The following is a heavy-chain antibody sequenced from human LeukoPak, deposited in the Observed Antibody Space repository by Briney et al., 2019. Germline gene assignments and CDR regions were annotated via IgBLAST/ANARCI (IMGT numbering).Heavy chain of an antibody. CDR2: INHSGST. CDR3: ASISGYYFQFDY. D-gene: IGHD3-22*01. J-gene: IGHJ4*02. V-gene: IGHV4-34*01. CDR1: GFTFSSYA. Sequence: GSLRLSCAASGFTFSSYAMSWIRQPPGKGLEWIGEINHSGSTNYNPSLKSRVTISVDTSKNQFSLKLSSVTAADTAVYYCASISGYYFQFDYWGQGTLVTVSS.